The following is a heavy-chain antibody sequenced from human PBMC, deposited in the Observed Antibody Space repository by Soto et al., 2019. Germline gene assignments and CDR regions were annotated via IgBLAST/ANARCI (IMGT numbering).Heavy chain of an antibody. V-gene: IGHV3-30*09. CDR3: ARAFSGSYPNFDY. Sequence: QIQLVESGGGVVQPGGSLRLSCLASGFIFRSYAMHWVRQAPGKGLEWVAVITYDGANGYYADSVRGRFAISRDNSKSTWFLQMNSLRPEDTDVYYCARAFSGSYPNFDYWGQGTLVTVSS. CDR1: GFIFRSYA. D-gene: IGHD1-26*01. J-gene: IGHJ4*02. CDR2: ITYDGANG.